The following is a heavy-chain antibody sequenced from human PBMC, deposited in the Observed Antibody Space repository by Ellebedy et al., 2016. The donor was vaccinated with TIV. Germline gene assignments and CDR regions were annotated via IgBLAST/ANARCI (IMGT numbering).Heavy chain of an antibody. CDR2: IRQDGNDK. D-gene: IGHD4-17*01. Sequence: GGSLRLSCAASGFSFSSYWMSWVRQAPGKGLEWVANIRQDGNDKYHVDSVRGRFTISRDNARNALYLQMNSLTVEDTAVYYCVTDGSYGDYLSPTHAFVFWGQGTMVAVSS. CDR3: VTDGSYGDYLSPTHAFVF. V-gene: IGHV3-7*01. J-gene: IGHJ3*01. CDR1: GFSFSSYW.